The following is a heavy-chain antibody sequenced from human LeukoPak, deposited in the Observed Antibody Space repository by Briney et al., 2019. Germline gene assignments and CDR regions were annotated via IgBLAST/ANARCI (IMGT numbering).Heavy chain of an antibody. CDR2: INSDESIT. CDR1: GFTFSSSW. D-gene: IGHD4-11*01. J-gene: IGHJ4*02. V-gene: IGHV3-74*01. CDR3: ARGLVPGFLDY. Sequence: PGGSLRLSCAASGFTFSSSWMYWVRQAPGKGLVSVSRINSDESITTYADSVKGRFTISRDNAKNTLYLQMNSLRAEDTAVYYCARGLVPGFLDYWGQGTPVTVSS.